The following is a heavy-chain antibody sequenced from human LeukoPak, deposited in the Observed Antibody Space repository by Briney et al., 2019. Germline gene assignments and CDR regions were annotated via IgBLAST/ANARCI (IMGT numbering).Heavy chain of an antibody. D-gene: IGHD6-19*01. V-gene: IGHV4-59*12. CDR1: GGSISGYY. Sequence: PSETLSLTCTVSGGSISGYYWSWIRQPPGKGLEYIGYIHYSGSTHYNPSLKSRVTMSVDTSKNQFSLKLSSVTAADTAVYYCARAQWLDHFDYWGQGTLVTVSS. CDR3: ARAQWLDHFDY. CDR2: IHYSGST. J-gene: IGHJ4*02.